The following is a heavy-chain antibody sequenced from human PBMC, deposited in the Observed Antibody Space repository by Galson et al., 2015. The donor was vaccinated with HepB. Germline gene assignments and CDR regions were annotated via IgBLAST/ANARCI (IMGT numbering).Heavy chain of an antibody. V-gene: IGHV3-23*01. D-gene: IGHD3-3*01. CDR2: ISGSGGST. Sequence: SLRLSCAASGFTFSSYAMSWVRQAPGKGLEWVSAISGSGGSTYYADSVKGRFTISRDNSKNTLYLQMNSLRAEDTAVYYCAKDPSLDYDFWSGYPHWGYYGMDVWGQGTTVTVSS. J-gene: IGHJ6*02. CDR1: GFTFSSYA. CDR3: AKDPSLDYDFWSGYPHWGYYGMDV.